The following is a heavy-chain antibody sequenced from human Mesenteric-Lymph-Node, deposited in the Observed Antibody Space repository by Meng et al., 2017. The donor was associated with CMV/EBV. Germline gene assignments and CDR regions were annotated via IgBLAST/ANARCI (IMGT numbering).Heavy chain of an antibody. CDR1: GYTFTGYY. J-gene: IGHJ5*02. CDR3: ARTYSRRDWFDT. Sequence: ASVKVSCKASGYTFTGYYMHWVRQAPGQGLEWMGWINPTSGDTNFAQKFQGRVTMTRDASISTAYMELSRLTSDDTAVFYCARTYSRRDWFDTWGQGTLVTVSS. V-gene: IGHV1-2*02. CDR2: INPTSGDT. D-gene: IGHD1-26*01.